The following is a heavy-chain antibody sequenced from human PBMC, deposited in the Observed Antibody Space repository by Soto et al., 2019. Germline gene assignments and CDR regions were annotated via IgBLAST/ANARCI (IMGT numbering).Heavy chain of an antibody. CDR1: GYTLTRYY. CDR3: ARTTMTFYYFDF. V-gene: IGHV1-46*01. D-gene: IGHD4-17*01. J-gene: IGHJ4*02. Sequence: GASVKVSCKASGYTLTRYYIDWVRQAPGQGLEWMGVIEPSGGSRSYTQKFQGRVTMTRDTSTSTVYMELSSLRSEDTAVYYCARTTMTFYYFDFWGQGTLVTVSS. CDR2: IEPSGGSR.